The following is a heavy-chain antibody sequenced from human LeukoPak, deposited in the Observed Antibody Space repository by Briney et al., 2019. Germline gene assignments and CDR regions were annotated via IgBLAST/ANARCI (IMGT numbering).Heavy chain of an antibody. CDR2: ISGSGHST. CDR1: GFSFRNYA. D-gene: IGHD2-21*01. J-gene: IGHJ4*02. V-gene: IGHV3-23*01. Sequence: GGSLRLSCAASGFSFRNYAMSWVRQAPWKGLEWVSVISGSGHSTYYADSVRGRFTISRDNSKNTLYLQVNGLSAEDTAVYYCARDGGGINSSFWAYEYWGQGALVTVSS. CDR3: ARDGGGINSSFWAYEY.